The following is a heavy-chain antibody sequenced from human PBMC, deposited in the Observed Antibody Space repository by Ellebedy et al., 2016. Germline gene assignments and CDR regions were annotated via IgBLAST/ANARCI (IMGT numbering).Heavy chain of an antibody. D-gene: IGHD2-21*02. V-gene: IGHV3-74*01. CDR2: INSDGSST. Sequence: GGSLRLSXAASGLTFSSYWMHWVRQGPGKGLVWVSRINSDGSSTSYADSVKGRFTISRDNSKNTLYLQMSSLRAEDTAVYYCVKGERGRLLPFDYWGQGTLVTVSS. J-gene: IGHJ4*02. CDR1: GLTFSSYW. CDR3: VKGERGRLLPFDY.